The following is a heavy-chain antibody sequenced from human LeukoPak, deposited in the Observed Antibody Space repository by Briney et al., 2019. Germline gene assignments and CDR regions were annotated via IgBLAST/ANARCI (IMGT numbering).Heavy chain of an antibody. CDR1: GGTFSSYA. D-gene: IGHD4-17*01. Sequence: GASVKVSCKASGGTFSSYAISWVRQAPGQGREWMGGIIPIFGTANYAQKFQGRVTITADESTSTDYMELSSLRSEDTAVYYCARTSYGEHFDYWGQGTLVTVSS. CDR2: IIPIFGTA. CDR3: ARTSYGEHFDY. V-gene: IGHV1-69*01. J-gene: IGHJ4*02.